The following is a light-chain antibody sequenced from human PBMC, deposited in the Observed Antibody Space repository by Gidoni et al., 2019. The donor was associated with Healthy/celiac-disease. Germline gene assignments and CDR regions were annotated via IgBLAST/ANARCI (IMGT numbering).Light chain of an antibody. Sequence: QSALTQPASVSGSPGQSSTISCTGTSSDVGGYNSVSWYQQPPGKAPKLMIYVVSNRPAGVSNRFSGSKSGNTASLTISGLQAEDEADYYCSSYTSSSTLVFGGGTKLTVL. CDR2: VVS. CDR3: SSYTSSSTLV. V-gene: IGLV2-14*01. CDR1: SSDVGGYNS. J-gene: IGLJ3*02.